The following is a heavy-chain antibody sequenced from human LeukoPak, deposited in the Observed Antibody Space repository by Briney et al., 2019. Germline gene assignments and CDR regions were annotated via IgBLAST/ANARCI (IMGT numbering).Heavy chain of an antibody. CDR3: RPPWALPDFDY. J-gene: IGHJ4*02. V-gene: IGHV3-23*01. CDR1: GFTFSSYA. CDR2: ISGSGGST. Sequence: GGSLRLSCAASGFTFSSYAMSWVRQAPGKGLEWVSAISGSGGSTYYADSVKGRFTISRDNSKNTLYLQMNSLRAEDTAVYYCRPPWALPDFDYWGQGTLVTVSS. D-gene: IGHD2-15*01.